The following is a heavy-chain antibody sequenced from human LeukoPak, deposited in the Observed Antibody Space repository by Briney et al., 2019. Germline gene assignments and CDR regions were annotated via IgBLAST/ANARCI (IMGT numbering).Heavy chain of an antibody. CDR1: GGTFSNYA. J-gene: IGHJ3*02. Sequence: GASVKVSCKASGGTFSNYAISWVRQAPGQGLEWMGWISAYNGNTNYAQKLQGRVTMTTDTSTSTAYMELRSLRSDDTAVYYCAGQRDAFDIWGQGTMVTVSS. CDR2: ISAYNGNT. CDR3: AGQRDAFDI. V-gene: IGHV1-18*01.